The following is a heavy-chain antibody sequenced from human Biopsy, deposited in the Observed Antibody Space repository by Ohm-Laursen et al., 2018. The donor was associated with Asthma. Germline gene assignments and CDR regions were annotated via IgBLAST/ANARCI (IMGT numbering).Heavy chain of an antibody. CDR3: AKRGSYFDY. CDR1: GFTFSNAW. D-gene: IGHD1-26*01. Sequence: SLRLSCAAAGFTFSNAWMSWVRQAPGKGLEWVSAISGSGGSTYYADSVKGRFTISRDKSKNTLYMQMNSLRAEDTAVYYCAKRGSYFDYWGQGTLVTVSS. CDR2: ISGSGGST. J-gene: IGHJ4*02. V-gene: IGHV3-23*01.